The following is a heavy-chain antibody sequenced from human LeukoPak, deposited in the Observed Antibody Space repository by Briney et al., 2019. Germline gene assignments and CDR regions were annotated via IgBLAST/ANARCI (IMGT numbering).Heavy chain of an antibody. CDR2: INPNSGGT. CDR3: ARARAPGDPFDI. D-gene: IGHD1-26*01. CDR1: GYTFSDYH. J-gene: IGHJ3*02. Sequence: ASVKVSCKASGYTFSDYHMQWVRQAPGQGLEWMGWINPNSGGTIYAQKFQGRVTMTRDTSITTAYMELSRLRSDDTAVYYCARARAPGDPFDIWGQGTMVTVSS. V-gene: IGHV1-2*02.